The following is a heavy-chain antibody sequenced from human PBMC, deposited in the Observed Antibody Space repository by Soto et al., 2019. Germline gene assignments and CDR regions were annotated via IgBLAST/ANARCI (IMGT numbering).Heavy chain of an antibody. CDR2: ISGSGGST. Sequence: WGSLRLSCAAAGFTFSSYAMSWVRQAPGKGLEWVSAISGSGGSTYYADSVKGRFTISRDNSKNTLYLQMNSLRAEDTAVYYCAKPSGYSSSWYAFDIWGQGTMVTVSS. CDR1: GFTFSSYA. D-gene: IGHD6-13*01. CDR3: AKPSGYSSSWYAFDI. J-gene: IGHJ3*02. V-gene: IGHV3-23*01.